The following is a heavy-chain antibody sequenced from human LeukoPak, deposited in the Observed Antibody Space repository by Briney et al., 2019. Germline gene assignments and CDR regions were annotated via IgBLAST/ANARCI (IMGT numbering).Heavy chain of an antibody. D-gene: IGHD3-10*01. CDR3: ARHRQTMVRGVANTIHCFDY. V-gene: IGHV4-59*08. CDR2: IYYSGST. Sequence: SETLSLTCTVSGGSISSYYWSWIRQPPGKGLGWIGYIYYSGSTNYNPSLKSRVTISVDTSKNQFSLKLGSVTAADTAVYYCARHRQTMVRGVANTIHCFDYWGQGTLVTVSS. CDR1: GGSISSYY. J-gene: IGHJ4*02.